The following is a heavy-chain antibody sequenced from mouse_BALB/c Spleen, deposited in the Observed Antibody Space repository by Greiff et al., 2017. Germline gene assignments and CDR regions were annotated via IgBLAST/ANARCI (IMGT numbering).Heavy chain of an antibody. CDR3: ARMDKGTSMDY. D-gene: IGHD1-3*01. CDR2: ISYSGST. V-gene: IGHV3-8*02. Sequence: VQLKESGPSLVKPSQSLSLTCTASGYTFTSGYWNWIRKFPGNKLEYMGYISYSGSTYYNPTLKSRISTTRDTSKDQYHLRLKSVNTEDTATYYSARMDKGTSMDYWGQGTSVTVSS. J-gene: IGHJ4*01. CDR1: GYTFTSGY.